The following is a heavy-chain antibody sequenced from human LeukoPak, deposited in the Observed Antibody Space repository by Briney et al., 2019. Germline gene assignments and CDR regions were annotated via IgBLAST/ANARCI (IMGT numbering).Heavy chain of an antibody. CDR1: GFTFSSYG. D-gene: IGHD6-13*01. CDR3: ARGVAAAGRSLGVFDY. J-gene: IGHJ4*02. CDR2: IWYDGSNK. V-gene: IGHV3-33*01. Sequence: PGGSLRLSCAASGFTFSSYGMHWVRQAPGKGLEWVAVIWYDGSNKYYADSVKGRFTISRDNSKNTLYVQMNSLRAEDTAVYYCARGVAAAGRSLGVFDYWGQGTLVTVSS.